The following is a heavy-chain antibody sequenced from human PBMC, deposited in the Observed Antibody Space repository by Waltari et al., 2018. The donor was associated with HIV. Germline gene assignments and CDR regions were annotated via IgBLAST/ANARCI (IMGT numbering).Heavy chain of an antibody. CDR2: INKRGST. V-gene: IGHV4-34*01. Sequence: QVQLQQWGAGLLKPSETLSLTCAVYGWSFSGYYWSCIRQPPGKGLEWIGEINKRGSTNYNRSLKSRVNRSVDTSKNQFSLKLSSVTAADTAVYYWASGRVDGGYCSSTSCLGGFDYWGQGTLVTVSS. J-gene: IGHJ4*02. CDR1: GWSFSGYY. D-gene: IGHD2-2*01. CDR3: ASGRVDGGYCSSTSCLGGFDY.